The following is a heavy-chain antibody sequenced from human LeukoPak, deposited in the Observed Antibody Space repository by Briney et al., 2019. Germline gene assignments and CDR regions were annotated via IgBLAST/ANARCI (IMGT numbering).Heavy chain of an antibody. CDR2: IYYSGST. D-gene: IGHD3-22*01. CDR1: GGSISSSSYY. Sequence: PSETLSLTCTVSGGSISSSSYYWGWIRQPPGKGLEWIGSIYYSGSTYYNPSLKSRVTISVDTSKNQVSLKLSSVTAADTAVYYCARGLYYDSSGRFDYWGQGTLVTVSS. J-gene: IGHJ4*02. CDR3: ARGLYYDSSGRFDY. V-gene: IGHV4-39*07.